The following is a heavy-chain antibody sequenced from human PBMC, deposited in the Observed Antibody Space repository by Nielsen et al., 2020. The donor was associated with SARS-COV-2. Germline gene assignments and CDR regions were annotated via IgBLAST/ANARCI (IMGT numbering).Heavy chain of an antibody. CDR2: IKQDGSEK. CDR1: GFTFSSYW. J-gene: IGHJ4*02. Sequence: GESLKISCAASGFTFSSYWMSWVRQAPGKGLEWVANIKQDGSEKYYVDSVKGRFTISRDSAKNSLYLQMNSLRAEDTAVYYCARGYSSSWYFYPDYWGQGTLVTVSS. V-gene: IGHV3-7*03. D-gene: IGHD6-13*01. CDR3: ARGYSSSWYFYPDY.